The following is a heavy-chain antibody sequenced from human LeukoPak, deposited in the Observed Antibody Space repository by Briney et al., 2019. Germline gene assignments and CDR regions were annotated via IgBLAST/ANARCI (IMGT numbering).Heavy chain of an antibody. CDR2: INSDGSTT. V-gene: IGHV3-74*01. D-gene: IGHD6-19*01. CDR3: TSYTSGWN. CDR1: ELTFNSNW. Sequence: PGGSLRLSCAASELTFNSNWMHWVRQAPGKGLVWVSRINSDGSTTNYADSVHDRFTISRDNAKNTLYLQMNSLRAEDTAVYYCTSYTSGWNWGQGTLVTVSS. J-gene: IGHJ4*02.